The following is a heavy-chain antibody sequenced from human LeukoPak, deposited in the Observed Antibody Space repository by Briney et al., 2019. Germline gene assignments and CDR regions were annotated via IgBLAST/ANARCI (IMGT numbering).Heavy chain of an antibody. CDR3: ALGAAFDI. V-gene: IGHV4-59*01. CDR2: VYYTESP. Sequence: SETLSLTCTVSGASITSYFWSRVRQPPGKGLEWIGYVYYTESPNYNPSLKSRLTISVDTSKNQFSLRLTSVTPADTAVYYCALGAAFDIWGQGTMVTVSS. J-gene: IGHJ3*02. CDR1: GASITSYF.